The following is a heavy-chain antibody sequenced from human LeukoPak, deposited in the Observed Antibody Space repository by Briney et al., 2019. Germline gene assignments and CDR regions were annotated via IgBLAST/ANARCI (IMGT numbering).Heavy chain of an antibody. CDR3: ARDQPSSSRYMDV. CDR2: IYYSGST. Sequence: PSETLSLTCTVSGGSISSGDYYWSWIRQPPGKGLEWIGYIYYSGSTYYNPSLKSRVTISVDTSKNQFSLKLSSVTAADTAVYYCARDQPSSSRYMDVWGKGTTVTVSS. V-gene: IGHV4-30-4*08. CDR1: GGSISSGDYY. D-gene: IGHD6-13*01. J-gene: IGHJ6*03.